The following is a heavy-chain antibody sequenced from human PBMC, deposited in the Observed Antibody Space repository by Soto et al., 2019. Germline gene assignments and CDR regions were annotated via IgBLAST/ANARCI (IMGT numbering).Heavy chain of an antibody. CDR2: IDPRGGST. Sequence: QVQLVQSGAEVKKPGASVKVSCKASGYTFISYYIHWVRQAPGQGLELMGIIDPRGGSTTYVQKFQGRVTMTTDTSTTTVYMELSSRRSEDTAIYYCARGTPSSTRLGWLDPWGQGTLVTVSS. CDR3: ARGTPSSTRLGWLDP. J-gene: IGHJ5*02. CDR1: GYTFISYY. D-gene: IGHD2-2*01. V-gene: IGHV1-46*01.